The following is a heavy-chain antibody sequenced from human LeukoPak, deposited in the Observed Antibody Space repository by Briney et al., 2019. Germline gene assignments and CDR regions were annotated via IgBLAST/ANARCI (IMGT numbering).Heavy chain of an antibody. CDR3: AREDFEGAGTGFP. CDR2: IYTSGST. D-gene: IGHD6-19*01. CDR1: GGSISSYY. J-gene: IGHJ5*02. V-gene: IGHV4-4*07. Sequence: PSETLSLTCTVCGGSISSYYWSWIRQPAGRGLEWIGRIYTSGSTNYNPSLKSRVSMSVDTSKNQFSLKLSSVTAADTAVYYCAREDFEGAGTGFPWGQGTLVTVSA.